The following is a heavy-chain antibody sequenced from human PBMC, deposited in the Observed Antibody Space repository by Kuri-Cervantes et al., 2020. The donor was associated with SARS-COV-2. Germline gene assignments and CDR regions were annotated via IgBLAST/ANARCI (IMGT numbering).Heavy chain of an antibody. CDR3: ARLSGLSTVTTSRPY. J-gene: IGHJ4*02. CDR1: GGTFSSYA. D-gene: IGHD4-17*01. V-gene: IGHV1-69*06. CDR2: IIPIFGTA. Sequence: SVNVSCKDSGGTFSSYAISWVRQAPGQGLEWMGGIIPIFGTANYAQKFQGRVTITADKSTSTAYMELSSLRSEDTAVYYCARLSGLSTVTTSRPYWGQGTLVTVSS.